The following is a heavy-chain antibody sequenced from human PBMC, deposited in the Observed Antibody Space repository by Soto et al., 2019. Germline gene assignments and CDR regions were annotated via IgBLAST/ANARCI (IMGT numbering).Heavy chain of an antibody. CDR3: VAGPDRAKSAY. Sequence: SETVSLTCTVSGGSINDYYWSWTRQPPGKGLEWIAYGLRPDYTGYNPSLRNRVTISSDTSKNQFSLRLISVTAADTAVYYCVAGPDRAKSAYWGQGTLVTVSS. CDR1: GGSINDYY. CDR2: GLRPDYT. V-gene: IGHV4-59*01. J-gene: IGHJ4*01.